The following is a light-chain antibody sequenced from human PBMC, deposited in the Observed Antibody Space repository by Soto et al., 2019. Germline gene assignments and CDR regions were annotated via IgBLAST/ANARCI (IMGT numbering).Light chain of an antibody. Sequence: QSVLTQSSSVSAAAGQKVSISCSGSYSNIGSNFVSWYQHFPGSAPKLVIYDNSQRPSGIPDRFSGSKSGSSATLGIPGLKTGDEADYYCGTWDSSLSVVVFGGGTKGTVL. CDR2: DNS. CDR1: YSNIGSNF. J-gene: IGLJ2*01. V-gene: IGLV1-51*01. CDR3: GTWDSSLSVVV.